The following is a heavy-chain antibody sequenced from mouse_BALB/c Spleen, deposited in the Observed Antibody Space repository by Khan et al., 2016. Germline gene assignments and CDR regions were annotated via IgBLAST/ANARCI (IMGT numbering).Heavy chain of an antibody. CDR2: INPDSYTI. D-gene: IGHD1-1*01. Sequence: EVKLLESGGGLVHPGGSLKLSCAASGFDFSRYWMSWVRQAPGKGLEWIGEINPDSYTINYTPSLKDKFIISRDNAKNTLYRQMSKVRSEDTALYYCARAGYYGYLDYWGQGTLVTVSA. CDR3: ARAGYYGYLDY. CDR1: GFDFSRYW. J-gene: IGHJ3*01. V-gene: IGHV4-1*02.